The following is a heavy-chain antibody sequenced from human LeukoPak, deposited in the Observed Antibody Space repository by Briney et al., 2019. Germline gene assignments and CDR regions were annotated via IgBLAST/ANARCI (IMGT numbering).Heavy chain of an antibody. CDR1: GFTFSSYS. CDR2: IKQDGSEK. CDR3: ARWIGGFDY. Sequence: GGSLRLSCAASGFTFSSYSMNWVRQAPGKGLEWVANIKQDGSEKYYVDSVEGRFTISRDNAKNTLYLQMNSLRAEDTAVYYCARWIGGFDYWGQGALVTVSS. D-gene: IGHD3-10*01. J-gene: IGHJ4*02. V-gene: IGHV3-7*01.